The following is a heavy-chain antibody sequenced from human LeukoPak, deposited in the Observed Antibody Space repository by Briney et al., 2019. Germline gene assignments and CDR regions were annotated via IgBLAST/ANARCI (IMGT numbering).Heavy chain of an antibody. CDR2: VYYSGST. Sequence: PSETLSLTCTVSGGSITSSSYYWGWIRQPPGKGLEWIGSVYYSGSTNYNPSLKSRVTISVDTSKNQFSLKLSSVTAADTAVYYCARDRFLDYWGQGTLVTVSS. CDR3: ARDRFLDY. J-gene: IGHJ4*02. D-gene: IGHD3-10*01. CDR1: GGSITSSSYY. V-gene: IGHV4-39*07.